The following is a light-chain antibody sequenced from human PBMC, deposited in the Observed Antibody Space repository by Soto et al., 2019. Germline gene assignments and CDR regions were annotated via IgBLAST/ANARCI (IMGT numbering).Light chain of an antibody. CDR1: QSIFTW. J-gene: IGKJ1*01. Sequence: DIQMTQSPSTLSASVGDRVSITCRASQSIFTWLAWYQQTPGKVPKVLIYAASTLQSGVPTRFSGSGSGTDFTLTIDSLQPEDAATYYCQKYDHVSWTFGQGTKVEIK. CDR2: AAS. CDR3: QKYDHVSWT. V-gene: IGKV1-27*01.